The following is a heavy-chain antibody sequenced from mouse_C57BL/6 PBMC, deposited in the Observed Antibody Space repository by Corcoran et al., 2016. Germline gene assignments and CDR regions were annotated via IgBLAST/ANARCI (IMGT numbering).Heavy chain of an antibody. J-gene: IGHJ2*01. CDR3: ARGPTLVEERLFDY. CDR1: GYTFTDYY. CDR2: INPNNGGT. D-gene: IGHD1-1*01. V-gene: IGHV1-26*01. Sequence: EVQLQQSGPELVKPGASVKISCKASGYTFTDYYMNWVKQSHGKSLEWIGDINPNNGGTSYNQKFKGKATLTVDKSSSTAYMELRSLTSEDSAVYYCARGPTLVEERLFDYWGQGTTLTVAS.